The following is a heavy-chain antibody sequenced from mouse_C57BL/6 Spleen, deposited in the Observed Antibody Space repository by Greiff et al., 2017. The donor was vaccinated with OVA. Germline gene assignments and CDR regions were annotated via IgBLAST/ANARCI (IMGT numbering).Heavy chain of an antibody. D-gene: IGHD3-1*01. Sequence: VHVKQSVAELVRPGASVKLSCTASGFNIKNTYMHWVKQRPEQGLEWIGRIDPANGNTKYAPKFQGKATITADTSSNTAYLQLSSLTSEDTAIYYCARWHHATDYYAMDYWGQGTSVTVSS. CDR2: IDPANGNT. V-gene: IGHV14-3*01. CDR1: GFNIKNTY. CDR3: ARWHHATDYYAMDY. J-gene: IGHJ4*01.